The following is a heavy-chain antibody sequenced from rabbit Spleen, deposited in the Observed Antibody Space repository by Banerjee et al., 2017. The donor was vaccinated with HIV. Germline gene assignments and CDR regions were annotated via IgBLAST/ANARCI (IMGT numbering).Heavy chain of an antibody. Sequence: QSLEESGGDLVKPGASLALTCTASGVSFSLSSYMCWVRQAPGKGLEWIGCIDDGSSGFTYYASWVNGRFTISRENTQNTVSLQMNSLTAADTATYFCVRDQAGDAGYGPYYFNLWGQGTLVTVS. CDR2: IDDGSSGFT. V-gene: IGHV1S40*01. D-gene: IGHD4-2*01. CDR3: VRDQAGDAGYGPYYFNL. CDR1: GVSFSLSSY. J-gene: IGHJ4*01.